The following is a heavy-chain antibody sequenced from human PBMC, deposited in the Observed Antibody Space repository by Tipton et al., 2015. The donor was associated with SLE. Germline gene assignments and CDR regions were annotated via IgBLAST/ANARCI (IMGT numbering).Heavy chain of an antibody. Sequence: SLRLSCVVSGFTFSNFWVHWVRQAPGKGLVWVSRINGAGSATTYADSVKGRFTISRDNAKNTLYLRMNSLRAEDTAVYYYARTMTGGYFDYWGQGTLVTVSS. CDR2: INGAGSAT. CDR3: ARTMTGGYFDY. D-gene: IGHD1-14*01. CDR1: GFTFSNFW. V-gene: IGHV3-74*01. J-gene: IGHJ4*02.